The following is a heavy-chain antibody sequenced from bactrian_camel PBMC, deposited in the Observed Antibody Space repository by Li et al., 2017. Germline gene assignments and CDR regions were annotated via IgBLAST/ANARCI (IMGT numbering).Heavy chain of an antibody. CDR3: AARRTRCFLTVRNFDW. V-gene: IGHV3S53*01. Sequence: HVQLVESGGASVQAGGSLRLSCAASGYTYSTANGYTYGNTFMAWFRQSPGKEREGIASIDTSGAISHVDSVEGRFAITEDNAKNTVYLQMNSLKPEDTAMYYCAARRTRCFLTVRNFDWWGQGTQVTVS. J-gene: IGHJ6*01. D-gene: IGHD3*01. CDR2: IDTSGAI. CDR1: GYTYSTANGYTYGNTF.